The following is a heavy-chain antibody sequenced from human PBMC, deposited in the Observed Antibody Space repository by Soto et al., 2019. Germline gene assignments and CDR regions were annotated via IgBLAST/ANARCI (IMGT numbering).Heavy chain of an antibody. J-gene: IGHJ4*02. CDR2: IYYNGIT. CDR3: TRANWYSEY. D-gene: IGHD7-27*01. Sequence: QVQLQESGPGLVKPSETLSLTCSVSGGSISNHYWSWIRQPPGKGLEWIGYIYYNGITNYNPSHKSRVTMSVATSRNQIALKLTTVTAADTAVYYCTRANWYSEYWGQGTLVTVSS. CDR1: GGSISNHY. V-gene: IGHV4-59*11.